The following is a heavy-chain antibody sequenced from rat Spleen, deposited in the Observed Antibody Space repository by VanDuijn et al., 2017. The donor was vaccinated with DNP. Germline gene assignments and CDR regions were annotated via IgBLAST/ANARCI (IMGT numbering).Heavy chain of an antibody. V-gene: IGHV5-7*01. CDR2: ISYDGSST. J-gene: IGHJ4*01. Sequence: EVQLVESDGGLVQPGRSLKLSCAASGFTFSDYNMAWVRQAPKKGLEWVATISYDGSSTYYRDSVKGRFTISRDNAKSTLYLQMDSLRSEDTATYYCTRHRTIMPYYYAMDAWGQGASVTVSS. CDR3: TRHRTIMPYYYAMDA. CDR1: GFTFSDYN. D-gene: IGHD1-12*01.